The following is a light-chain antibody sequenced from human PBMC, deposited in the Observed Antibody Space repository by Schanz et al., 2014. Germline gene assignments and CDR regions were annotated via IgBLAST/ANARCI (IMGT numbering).Light chain of an antibody. Sequence: SYELTQPPSVSVAPGKTAMITCGGNNIGSKSVHWYQQKPGQAPVLVVYDDADRPSGIPERFSGSNSGNTATLTISRVEAGDEADYYCHLWDATNDHLFGGGTKLTVL. CDR2: DDA. J-gene: IGLJ2*01. CDR3: HLWDATNDHL. CDR1: NIGSKS. V-gene: IGLV3-21*03.